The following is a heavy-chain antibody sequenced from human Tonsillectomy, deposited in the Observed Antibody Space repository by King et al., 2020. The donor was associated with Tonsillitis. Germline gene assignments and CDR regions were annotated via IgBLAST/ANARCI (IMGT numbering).Heavy chain of an antibody. V-gene: IGHV1-2*02. CDR1: GYSFTDYF. D-gene: IGHD2-2*01. J-gene: IGHJ4*02. CDR2: INPNSGGT. CDR3: AKALDNIVVVSAATLYY. Sequence: QLVQSGAEVKKPGASVKVSCKAYGYSFTDYFMHWVRQAPGQGLEWMGWINPNSGGTNYAQKFQGRVTMTRDASISTAYMELSRLKSDDTAVYYCAKALDNIVVVSAATLYYWGQGTLVTVSS.